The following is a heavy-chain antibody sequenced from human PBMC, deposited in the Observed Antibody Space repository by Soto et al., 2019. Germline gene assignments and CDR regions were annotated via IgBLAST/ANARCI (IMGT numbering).Heavy chain of an antibody. D-gene: IGHD4-17*01. V-gene: IGHV4-39*01. J-gene: IGHJ5*02. CDR2: IFYSGST. Sequence: QLQLQESGPGLVKPSETLSLTCTVSGGSISRSSYYWGWIRQPPGKGLEWIGSIFYSGSTDYNPSLKSRVTIFVDTSKNQFSLRLSSVTAADTAVYFCARHPPGGDGNHVPWGQGTLVTVSS. CDR3: ARHPPGGDGNHVP. CDR1: GGSISRSSYY.